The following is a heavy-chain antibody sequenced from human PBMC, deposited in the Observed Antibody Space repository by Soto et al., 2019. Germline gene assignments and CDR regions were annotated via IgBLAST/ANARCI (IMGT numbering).Heavy chain of an antibody. J-gene: IGHJ3*02. Sequence: SVKVSCKASGGTFSRYAISWVGQAPGQGLEWMGGIIPIFGTGNYAQKFQGRVTITADESTSTAYMELSSLRSEDTDVYYCAVWGIAARLVAFDIWGQGTMVTVSS. CDR1: GGTFSRYA. D-gene: IGHD6-6*01. V-gene: IGHV1-69*13. CDR3: AVWGIAARLVAFDI. CDR2: IIPIFGTG.